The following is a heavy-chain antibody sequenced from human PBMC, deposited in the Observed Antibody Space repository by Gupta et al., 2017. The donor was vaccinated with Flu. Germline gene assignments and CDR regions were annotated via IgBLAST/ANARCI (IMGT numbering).Heavy chain of an antibody. CDR3: ARTNYYMDV. CDR1: GGSISSYY. J-gene: IGHJ6*03. V-gene: IGHV4-59*01. CDR2: IYYSGST. Sequence: QVQLQESGPGLVKPSETLSLTCPVSGGSISSYYWSWIRQPPGKGLDWIGYIYYSGSTNYNPSLKSRVSISVDTSKNQFSLRLSSVTAADTAVYYCARTNYYMDVWGKGTTVTVSS.